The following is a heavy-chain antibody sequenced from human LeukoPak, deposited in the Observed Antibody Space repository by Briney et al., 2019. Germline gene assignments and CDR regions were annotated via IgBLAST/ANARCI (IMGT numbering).Heavy chain of an antibody. J-gene: IGHJ2*01. CDR1: GFTFSCYG. V-gene: IGHV3-33*06. D-gene: IGHD2-15*01. CDR2: IWYDGSNK. CDR3: AKGKYCSGGSCYSGWYFDL. Sequence: PGGSLRLSCAASGFTFSCYGMHWVRQAPGKGLEWVAVIWYDGSNKYYADSVKGRFTISRDNSKNTLYLQMNSLRAEDTAVYYCAKGKYCSGGSCYSGWYFDLWGRGTLVTVSS.